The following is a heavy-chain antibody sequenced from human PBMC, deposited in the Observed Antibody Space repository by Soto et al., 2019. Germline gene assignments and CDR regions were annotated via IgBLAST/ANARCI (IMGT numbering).Heavy chain of an antibody. V-gene: IGHV1-69*01. CDR1: GGAFSGHA. CDR2: IIPFFKGT. D-gene: IGHD6-6*01. CDR3: ARTRSFTLGFYYDGMDV. J-gene: IGHJ6*02. Sequence: ASVNGSCKASGGAFSGHAISWLRQAPGQGLEWMGQIIPFFKGTKYAQKFQGRVTITADDSTSTAYMDLSSLKASDTALYYCARTRSFTLGFYYDGMDVWGQGTTVTVSS.